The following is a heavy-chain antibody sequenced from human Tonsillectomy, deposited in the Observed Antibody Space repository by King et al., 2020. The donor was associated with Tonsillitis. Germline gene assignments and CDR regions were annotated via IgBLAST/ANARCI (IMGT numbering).Heavy chain of an antibody. J-gene: IGHJ6*02. V-gene: IGHV3-30*18. Sequence: VQLVESGGGVVQPGRSLRLSCAASGFTFSSYGMHWVRQAPGKGLEWVAVISYDGSNKYYADSVKGRFTISRDNSKNTLYLQMNSLRAEDTAVYYCAKASRTFYYYYYGMDVWGQGTTVTVSS. D-gene: IGHD2/OR15-2a*01. CDR2: ISYDGSNK. CDR1: GFTFSSYG. CDR3: AKASRTFYYYYYGMDV.